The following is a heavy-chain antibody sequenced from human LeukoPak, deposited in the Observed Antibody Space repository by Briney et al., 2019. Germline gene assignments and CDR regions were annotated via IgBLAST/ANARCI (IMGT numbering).Heavy chain of an antibody. V-gene: IGHV6-1*01. J-gene: IGHJ4*02. CDR3: ARGSSSNSWYFDY. CDR2: TFYRSSWYN. CDR1: GDTISSNSAT. D-gene: IGHD6-13*01. Sequence: SQTLSLTCAISGDTISSNSATWTWIRQAPSRGLEWLVRTFYRSSWYNDYAISVKSRITINPDTSKNHFSLQLNSVIPEDTAVYYCARGSSSNSWYFDYWGQGTRVTVSS.